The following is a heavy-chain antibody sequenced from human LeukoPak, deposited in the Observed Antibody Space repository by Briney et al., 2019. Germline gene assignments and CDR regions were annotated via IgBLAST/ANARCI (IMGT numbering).Heavy chain of an antibody. CDR2: INNSGST. CDR1: GGSFSGYY. V-gene: IGHV4-34*01. CDR3: ARGCRNYDFWSGYYCYMDV. J-gene: IGHJ6*03. Sequence: SETLSLTCAVYGGSFSGYYWSWIRQPPGKGLEWIGEINNSGSTNYNPSLKSRVTISVDTSKNQFSLKLSSVTAADTAVYYCARGCRNYDFWSGYYCYMDVWGKGTTVTVSS. D-gene: IGHD3-3*01.